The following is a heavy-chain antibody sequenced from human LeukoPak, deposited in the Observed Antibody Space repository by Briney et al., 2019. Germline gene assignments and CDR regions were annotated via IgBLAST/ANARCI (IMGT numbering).Heavy chain of an antibody. CDR2: INQDGSQK. D-gene: IGHD3-10*01. Sequence: GGSLRLSCAASGFTFSTYWMSLVRQAPGKGLGWVANINQDGSQKYYVDSVKGRFHISRDNAKNLLYLQMNSLRAEDTDVYYCARGAILWFGRTENFDSWGLGTLITVSS. CDR3: ARGAILWFGRTENFDS. V-gene: IGHV3-7*04. J-gene: IGHJ4*02. CDR1: GFTFSTYW.